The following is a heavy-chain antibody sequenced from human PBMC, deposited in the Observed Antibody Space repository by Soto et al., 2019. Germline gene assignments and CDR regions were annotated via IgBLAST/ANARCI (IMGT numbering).Heavy chain of an antibody. D-gene: IGHD4-17*01. J-gene: IGHJ6*03. V-gene: IGHV4-4*02. CDR1: SGSISSSNW. CDR3: ARVPLRFPYYYYMDV. Sequence: SETLSLTCAVSSGSISSSNWWSWVRQPPGKGLEWIGEIYHSGSTNYNPSLKSRVTISVDKSKNQFSLKLSSVTAADTAVYYCARVPLRFPYYYYMDVWGKGTTVTVSS. CDR2: IYHSGST.